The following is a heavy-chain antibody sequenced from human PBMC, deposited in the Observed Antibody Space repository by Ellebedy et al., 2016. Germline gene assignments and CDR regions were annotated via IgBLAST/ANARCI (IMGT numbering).Heavy chain of an antibody. Sequence: SGPTLVXPTQTLTLTCTFSGFSLTTDGMRVSWIRQPPGRALEWLARFDWDDDEFYSTSLKTRVTISKDTSRNQVVLTMTNMDPVDTATYYCAWIPIGTTLYDYWGQGTLVTVSS. CDR3: AWIPIGTTLYDY. V-gene: IGHV2-70*04. CDR2: FDWDDDE. CDR1: GFSLTTDGMR. D-gene: IGHD2/OR15-2a*01. J-gene: IGHJ4*02.